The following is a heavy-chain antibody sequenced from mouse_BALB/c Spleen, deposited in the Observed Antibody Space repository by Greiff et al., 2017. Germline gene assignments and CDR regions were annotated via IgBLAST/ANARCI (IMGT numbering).Heavy chain of an antibody. CDR3: ARDRGYYGSSYDYFDY. J-gene: IGHJ2*01. Sequence: EVQGVESGGGLVQPGGSLRLSCATSGFTFTDYYMSWVRQPPGKALEWLGFIRNKANGYTTEYSASVKGRFTISRDNSQSILYLQMNTLRAEDSATYYCARDRGYYGSSYDYFDYWGQGTTLTVSS. CDR1: GFTFTDYY. V-gene: IGHV7-3*02. CDR2: IRNKANGYTT. D-gene: IGHD1-1*01.